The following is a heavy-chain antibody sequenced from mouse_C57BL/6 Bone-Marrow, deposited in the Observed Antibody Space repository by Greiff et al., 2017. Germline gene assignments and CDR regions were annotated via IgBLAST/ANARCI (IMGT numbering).Heavy chain of an antibody. CDR1: GYAFSSSW. V-gene: IGHV1-82*01. CDR2: IYPGDGDT. D-gene: IGHD2-2*01. J-gene: IGHJ4*01. Sequence: QVQLQQSGPELVKPGASVKISCKASGYAFSSSWMNWVKQRPGKGLEWIGRIYPGDGDTNYNGKFKGKATLTADKSSSTAYMQLSSPTSEDSAVYFCAREGTMVTTKEYYYAMDYWGQGTSVTVSS. CDR3: AREGTMVTTKEYYYAMDY.